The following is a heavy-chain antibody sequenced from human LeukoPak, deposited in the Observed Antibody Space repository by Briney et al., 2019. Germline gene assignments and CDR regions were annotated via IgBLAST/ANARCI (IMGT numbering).Heavy chain of an antibody. Sequence: ASVKVSCKASGYSXTAYYIHWVRQAPGQGLEWMGWINPNSGGTNYAQKFQGRVTMARDTSISTAYMDLSRLSSDDTAVYYCARDYSGVTDIFHYWGQGTLVTVSS. D-gene: IGHD3-10*01. CDR3: ARDYSGVTDIFHY. J-gene: IGHJ4*02. CDR1: GYSXTAYY. V-gene: IGHV1-2*02. CDR2: INPNSGGT.